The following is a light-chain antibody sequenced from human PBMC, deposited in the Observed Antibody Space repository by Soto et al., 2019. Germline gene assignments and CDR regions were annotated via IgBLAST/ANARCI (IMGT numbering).Light chain of an antibody. Sequence: DIQLTQSPSFLSASVGDRVTMTCRASQGISTYLAWYQQKPGKAPKLLIYAASTLQSGVPSRFSGSGSGTEFALAISSLQPEDFATYYCQQLITYPQTFGKGTKVDIK. CDR3: QQLITYPQT. CDR1: QGISTY. V-gene: IGKV1-9*01. CDR2: AAS. J-gene: IGKJ1*01.